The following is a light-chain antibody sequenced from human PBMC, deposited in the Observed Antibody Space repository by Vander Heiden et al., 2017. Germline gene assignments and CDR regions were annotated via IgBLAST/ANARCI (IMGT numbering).Light chain of an antibody. Sequence: EIVMTQSPATLSLSPGERASLSCRASQGVSNSLAWYQQKPGQAPRLLIYDASTRATGIPARFSGSGSGTEFTLTISSLESEDFAVYYCQQYHDWPPLTFGGGTKVDIK. J-gene: IGKJ4*01. CDR1: QGVSNS. V-gene: IGKV3-15*01. CDR3: QQYHDWPPLT. CDR2: DAS.